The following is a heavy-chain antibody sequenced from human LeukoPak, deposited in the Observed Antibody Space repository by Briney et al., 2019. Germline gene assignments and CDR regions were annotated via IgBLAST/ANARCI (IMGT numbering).Heavy chain of an antibody. Sequence: PGGSLRLSCAASGFTFSSYSMNWVRQAPGKGLEWVSSISSSSSYIYYADSVKGRFTISRDNAKNSLYLQMNSLRAEDTAVYYCALGVTSVDWYFDLWGRGTLATVSS. CDR2: ISSSSSYI. D-gene: IGHD4-17*01. V-gene: IGHV3-21*01. J-gene: IGHJ2*01. CDR3: ALGVTSVDWYFDL. CDR1: GFTFSSYS.